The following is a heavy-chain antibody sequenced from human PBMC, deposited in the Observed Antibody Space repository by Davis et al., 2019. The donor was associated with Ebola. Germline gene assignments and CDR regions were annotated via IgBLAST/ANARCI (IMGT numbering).Heavy chain of an antibody. CDR2: INPNSGGT. CDR3: ARGGISMMVVPRDYYYGMDV. Sequence: ASVKVSCKASGYTFTSYGISWVRQAPGQGLEWMGRINPNSGGTNYAQKFQGRVTMTRDTSISTVNMELSRLTSDDTAVYYCARGGISMMVVPRDYYYGMDVWGQGTTVTVSS. CDR1: GYTFTSYG. D-gene: IGHD3-22*01. V-gene: IGHV1-2*06. J-gene: IGHJ6*02.